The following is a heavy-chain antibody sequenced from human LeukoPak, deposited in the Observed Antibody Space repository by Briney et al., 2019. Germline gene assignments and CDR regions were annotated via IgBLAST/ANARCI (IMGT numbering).Heavy chain of an antibody. CDR1: GYTFTGYY. D-gene: IGHD3-10*01. J-gene: IGHJ5*02. CDR2: INPNSGGT. V-gene: IGHV1-2*06. Sequence: ASVKVSCKASGYTFTGYYMHWVRQAPGQGLEWMGRINPNSGGTNYAQKFQGRVTMTRDTSISTAYMELCRLRSDDTAVYYCARPMVRGVIGWFDPWGQGTLVTVSS. CDR3: ARPMVRGVIGWFDP.